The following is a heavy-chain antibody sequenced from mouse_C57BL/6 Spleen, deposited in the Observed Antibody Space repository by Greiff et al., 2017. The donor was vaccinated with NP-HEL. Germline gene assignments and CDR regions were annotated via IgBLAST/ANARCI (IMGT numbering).Heavy chain of an antibody. Sequence: EVMLVESGGGLVKPGGSLKLSCAASGFTFSSYAMSWVRQTPEKRLEWVATISDGGSYTYYPDNVQGRFTISRDNAKNNLYLQMSHLKSEDTAMYYCARGGYDYDGAWFAYWGQGTLVTVSA. D-gene: IGHD2-4*01. CDR3: ARGGYDYDGAWFAY. J-gene: IGHJ3*01. CDR1: GFTFSSYA. CDR2: ISDGGSYT. V-gene: IGHV5-4*03.